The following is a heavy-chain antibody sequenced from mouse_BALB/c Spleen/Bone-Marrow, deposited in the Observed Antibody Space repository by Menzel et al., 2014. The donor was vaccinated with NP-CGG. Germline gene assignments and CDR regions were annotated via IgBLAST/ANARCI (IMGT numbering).Heavy chain of an antibody. J-gene: IGHJ2*01. V-gene: IGHV5-17*02. CDR3: ARERTGFDY. D-gene: IGHD4-1*01. Sequence: EVQLVESGGGLVQPGGSRKLSCAASGFTFSYFGMHWVRQAPEKGLEWVAYISSGGSIIYYADTVKGRFTISRDNPKNTLFLQMTSLRSEDTAMYYCARERTGFDYWGQGTTLTVSS. CDR1: GFTFSYFG. CDR2: ISSGGSII.